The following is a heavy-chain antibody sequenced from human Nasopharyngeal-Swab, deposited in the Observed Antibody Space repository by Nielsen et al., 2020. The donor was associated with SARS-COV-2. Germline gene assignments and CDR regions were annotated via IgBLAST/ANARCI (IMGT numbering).Heavy chain of an antibody. CDR2: INHSGST. CDR3: AMTGGY. Sequence: SETLSLTCAVYGGSFSAYYWSWIRQPPGKGLEWIGEINHSGSTNYNPSLKSRVTISIDTSKNQFSLKLSSVTAADTAVYYCAMTGGYWGQGTLVTVSS. D-gene: IGHD1-14*01. J-gene: IGHJ4*02. CDR1: GGSFSAYY. V-gene: IGHV4-34*01.